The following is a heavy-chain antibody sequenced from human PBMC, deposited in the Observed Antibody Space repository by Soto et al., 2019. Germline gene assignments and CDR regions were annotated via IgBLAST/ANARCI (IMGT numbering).Heavy chain of an antibody. CDR2: INPSGGST. CDR3: ARDDNVCSYGMDV. D-gene: IGHD3-10*02. CDR1: GNTFTSYY. Sequence: QVQLVQSGAEVKKPGASVKVSCKASGNTFTSYYMHWVRQAPGQGLEWMGIINPSGGSTSYAQKWQGRVTMTRDTSTSTVYMELSSLRSEDTAVYYCARDDNVCSYGMDVWGQGTTVTVSS. V-gene: IGHV1-46*03. J-gene: IGHJ6*02.